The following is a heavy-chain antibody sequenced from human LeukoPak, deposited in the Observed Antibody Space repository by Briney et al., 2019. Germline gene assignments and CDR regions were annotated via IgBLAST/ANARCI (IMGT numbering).Heavy chain of an antibody. V-gene: IGHV4-34*01. CDR1: GGSFSGYY. CDR2: INHSGST. CDR3: AIIVVVPAANLMDV. D-gene: IGHD2-2*01. Sequence: SETLSLTCAVYGGSFSGYYWSWIRQPPGKGLEWIGEINHSGSTNYNPSLKSRVTISVDTSKNQFSLKLSSVTAADTAGYYCAIIVVVPAANLMDVWGQGTTVTVSS. J-gene: IGHJ6*02.